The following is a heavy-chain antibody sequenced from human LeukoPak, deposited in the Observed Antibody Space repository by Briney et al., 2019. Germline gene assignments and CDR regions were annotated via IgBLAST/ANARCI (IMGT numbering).Heavy chain of an antibody. J-gene: IGHJ2*01. D-gene: IGHD1-14*01. V-gene: IGHV4-30-2*01. Sequence: SQTLSLTCAVSGGSISSGGYSWSWIRQPPGKGLEWIGYIYHSGSTYYNPSLKSRVTISVDRSKNQFSLKLSSVTAADTAVHYCARDRGTPNWYFDLWGRGTLVTVSS. CDR3: ARDRGTPNWYFDL. CDR1: GGSISSGGYS. CDR2: IYHSGST.